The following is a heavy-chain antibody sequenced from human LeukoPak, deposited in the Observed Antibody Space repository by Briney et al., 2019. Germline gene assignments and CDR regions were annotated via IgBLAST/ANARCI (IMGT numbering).Heavy chain of an antibody. CDR1: GGSISSYY. D-gene: IGHD4-17*01. J-gene: IGHJ3*02. V-gene: IGHV4-4*07. Sequence: SETLSLTCTVSGGSISSYYWSWIRQPAGKGLEWIGRIHTTGSTNYNPSLKSRVTMSVDTSKKQFSLKLTSVTAADTAVYFCARGVGSFGDDPRDALEIWGQGTMVTVSS. CDR2: IHTTGST. CDR3: ARGVGSFGDDPRDALEI.